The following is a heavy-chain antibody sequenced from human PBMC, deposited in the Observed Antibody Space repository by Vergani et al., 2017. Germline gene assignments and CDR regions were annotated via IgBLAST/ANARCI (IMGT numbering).Heavy chain of an antibody. V-gene: IGHV1-2*02. CDR2: INPNSGGT. CDR1: GYTFTGYY. CDR3: AGDRAAMVRGVIRGMDV. Sequence: QVQLVQSGAEVKKPGASVKVSCKASGYTFTGYYMHWVRQAPGQGLEWMGWINPNSGGTNYAQKFQGRVTMTRDTSISTAYMELSRLRSDDTAVYYCAGDRAAMVRGVIRGMDVWGQGTTVTVSS. D-gene: IGHD3-10*01. J-gene: IGHJ6*02.